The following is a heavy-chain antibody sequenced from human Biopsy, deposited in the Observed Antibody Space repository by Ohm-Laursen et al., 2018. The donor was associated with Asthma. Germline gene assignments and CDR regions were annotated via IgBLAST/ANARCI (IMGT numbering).Heavy chain of an antibody. J-gene: IGHJ4*02. Sequence: ASVKVSCKISGYSLTGLSMYWVRQAPGQGLEWMGGHDHEEGGTVNARRFQGRVTMTEDTSTDTAYMELSSLSSDDTAVYYCASDFPKDYVRYNFQFWGQGTLVTVSS. CDR3: ASDFPKDYVRYNFQF. V-gene: IGHV1-24*01. D-gene: IGHD4-17*01. CDR2: HDHEEGGT. CDR1: GYSLTGLS.